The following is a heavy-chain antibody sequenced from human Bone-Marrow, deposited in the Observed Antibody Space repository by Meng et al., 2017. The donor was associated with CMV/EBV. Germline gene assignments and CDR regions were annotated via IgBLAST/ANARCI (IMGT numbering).Heavy chain of an antibody. Sequence: SETLSLTCTVSGGSVSSGSYYWSWIRQPPGKGLEWIGYIYYSGSTNYNPSLKSRVTISVDTSKNQFSLKLSSVTAADTAVYYCARGQFVEFDYWGQGTLVTVSS. V-gene: IGHV4-61*01. CDR3: ARGQFVEFDY. CDR1: GGSVSSGSYY. J-gene: IGHJ4*02. CDR2: IYYSGST. D-gene: IGHD3-3*01.